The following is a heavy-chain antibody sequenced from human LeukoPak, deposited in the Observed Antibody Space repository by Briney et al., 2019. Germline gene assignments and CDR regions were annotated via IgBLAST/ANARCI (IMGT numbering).Heavy chain of an antibody. CDR1: GFPFSSYW. CDR2: IASDGNNR. Sequence: GGSLRLSCAASGFPFSSYWMNWVRQVPGKGLVWVSRIASDGNNRDYADSVKGRFTISRDNAKNTLYLQMNSLRVEDTAVYYCARGLPHGNDYWGQGTLVTVSS. V-gene: IGHV3-74*01. J-gene: IGHJ4*02. CDR3: ARGLPHGNDY. D-gene: IGHD4-23*01.